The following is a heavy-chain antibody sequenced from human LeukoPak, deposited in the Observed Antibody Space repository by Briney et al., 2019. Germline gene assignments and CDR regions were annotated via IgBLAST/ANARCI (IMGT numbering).Heavy chain of an antibody. Sequence: SETLSLTCSVSGDSISSGSFHWSWIRQPAGRGLEWMGRIYSRGNPNYNPSLQSRLTISADRAKNEFSLKLNSVTAADTAVYYCARDSSIAARSYYYYYMDVWGKGTTVTVSS. CDR1: GDSISSGSFH. CDR2: IYSRGNP. D-gene: IGHD6-6*01. CDR3: ARDSSIAARSYYYYYMDV. V-gene: IGHV4-61*02. J-gene: IGHJ6*03.